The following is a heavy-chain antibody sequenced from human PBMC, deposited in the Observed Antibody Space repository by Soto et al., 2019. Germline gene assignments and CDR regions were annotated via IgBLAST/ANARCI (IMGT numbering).Heavy chain of an antibody. V-gene: IGHV1-58*01. J-gene: IGHJ6*02. CDR2: IVVGSGNT. CDR3: AASITMIVVVNSDGMDV. Sequence: WASVKVSCKASGFTFTSSAVQWVRQARGQRLEWIGWIVVGSGNTNYAQKFQERVTITRDMSTSTAYMELSSLRSEDTAVYYCAASITMIVVVNSDGMDVWGQGTTVTVSS. D-gene: IGHD3-22*01. CDR1: GFTFTSSA.